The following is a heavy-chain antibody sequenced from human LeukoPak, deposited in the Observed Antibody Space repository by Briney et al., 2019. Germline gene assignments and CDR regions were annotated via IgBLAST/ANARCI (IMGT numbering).Heavy chain of an antibody. CDR1: GFTFSSYS. CDR3: ARDRIPAADYDY. V-gene: IGHV3-21*01. Sequence: PGGSLRLSCAASGFTFSSYSMNWVRQAPGKGLKWVSSISSSGNYIYYADSVKGRFTISRDNAENSLYLQMNSLRAEDTAVYCCARDRIPAADYDYWGQGTLVTVSS. J-gene: IGHJ4*02. CDR2: ISSSGNYI. D-gene: IGHD6-13*01.